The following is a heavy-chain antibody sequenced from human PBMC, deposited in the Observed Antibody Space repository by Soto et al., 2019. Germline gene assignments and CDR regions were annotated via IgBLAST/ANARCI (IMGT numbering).Heavy chain of an antibody. CDR2: IYYTGIT. V-gene: IGHV4-30-4*01. CDR1: GGSISNGDYY. CDR3: TRTSAVEGDY. D-gene: IGHD2-15*01. J-gene: IGHJ4*02. Sequence: QVQLQESGPGLVKPSQTLSLTCTVSGGSISNGDYYWNWIRQPPGKGLEWIGSIYYTGITYYNPSLKSRVTMSLDTSKHQFSLKLSSVTAADTAMHYCTRTSAVEGDYWGQGILVTVSS.